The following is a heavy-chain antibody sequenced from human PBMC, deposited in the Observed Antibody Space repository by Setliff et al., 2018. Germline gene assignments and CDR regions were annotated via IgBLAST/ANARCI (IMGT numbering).Heavy chain of an antibody. CDR2: VFTATDDT. CDR1: GYPFNNYG. D-gene: IGHD3-9*01. CDR3: VRQDILTGYYAFDY. Sequence: ASVKVSCKASGYPFNNYGISWLRQTPGQGLEWMGRVFTATDDTQFRTEFQGRVSVTRDTSMSTTYMELSGLRSDDTAVYYCVRQDILTGYYAFDYWGQGTLVTVSS. V-gene: IGHV1-18*01. J-gene: IGHJ4*02.